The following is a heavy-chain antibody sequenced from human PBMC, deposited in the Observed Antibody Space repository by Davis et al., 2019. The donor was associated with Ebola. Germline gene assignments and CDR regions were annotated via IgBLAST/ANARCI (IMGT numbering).Heavy chain of an antibody. CDR2: ISAYNGNT. CDR3: ARDHRVGSSWYYYYYGMDV. D-gene: IGHD6-13*01. CDR1: GYTFTSYG. Sequence: ASVKVSCKASGYTFTSYGISWVRQAPGQGLEWMGWISAYNGNTNYAQKLQGRVTMTTDTSTSTAYMELRSLRSDDTAVYYCARDHRVGSSWYYYYYGMDVWGQGTTVTVSS. V-gene: IGHV1-18*01. J-gene: IGHJ6*02.